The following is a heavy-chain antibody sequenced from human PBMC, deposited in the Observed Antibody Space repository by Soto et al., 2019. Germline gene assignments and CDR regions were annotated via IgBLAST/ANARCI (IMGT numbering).Heavy chain of an antibody. CDR3: ARERDGHNPNWFDL. CDR1: WFTVISNY. V-gene: IGHV3-53*01. Sequence: GGSLRLSCAFSWFTVISNYMSWVRQPPGKGPEWVSDIYSGGSTYYADSVKGRFTISRDNSKNTLYLQMNSLRAEDTAVYYCARERDGHNPNWFDLWGQGTLVTVSS. D-gene: IGHD2-8*01. CDR2: IYSGGST. J-gene: IGHJ5*02.